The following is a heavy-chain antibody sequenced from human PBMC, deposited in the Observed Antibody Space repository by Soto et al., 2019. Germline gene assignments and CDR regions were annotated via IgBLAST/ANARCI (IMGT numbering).Heavy chain of an antibody. J-gene: IGHJ5*02. Sequence: SQTLSLTSAISGGSVSSNSAAWNWIRQSPSRGLEWLGRTYYRSKWYNDYAVSVKSRITIKPDAPKHQFSLQLNSVTPEDTAVYYCARVADYNCNSLDWFDPWGQGTLVTVSS. CDR3: ARVADYNCNSLDWFDP. V-gene: IGHV6-1*01. CDR1: GGSVSSNSAA. D-gene: IGHD1-7*01. CDR2: TYYRSKWYN.